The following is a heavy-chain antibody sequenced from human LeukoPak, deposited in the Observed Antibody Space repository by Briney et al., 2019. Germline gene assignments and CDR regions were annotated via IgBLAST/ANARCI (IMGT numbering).Heavy chain of an antibody. CDR2: IKGKTDGGTP. CDR1: GFTFSSAW. D-gene: IGHD6-13*01. CDR3: ILAAAGPAY. Sequence: GGSLRLSCAASGFTFSSAWMTWVRQAPGKGLEWVGRIKGKTDGGTPDYAAPVKGRFTISIDHSEDTLYLQMNSLKTEDTAVYYCILAAAGPAYWGQGALVTVSS. V-gene: IGHV3-15*01. J-gene: IGHJ4*02.